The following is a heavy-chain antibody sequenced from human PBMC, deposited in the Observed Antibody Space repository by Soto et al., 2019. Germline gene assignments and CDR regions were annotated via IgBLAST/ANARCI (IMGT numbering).Heavy chain of an antibody. Sequence: GASVKVSCKASGGTFSSYAISWVRQAPGQGLEWMGGIIPISETTNYAQKFQGRVTITADESKSTAYVELSSLRSEDTAVYYCARSQGSSTSLEIYYYYYYGMDVWGQGTTVTVSS. CDR2: IIPISETT. V-gene: IGHV1-69*13. J-gene: IGHJ6*02. CDR3: ARSQGSSTSLEIYYYYYYGMDV. CDR1: GGTFSSYA. D-gene: IGHD2-2*01.